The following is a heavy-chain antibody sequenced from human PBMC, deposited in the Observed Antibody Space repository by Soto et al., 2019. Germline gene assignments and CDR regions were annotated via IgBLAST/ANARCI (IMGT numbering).Heavy chain of an antibody. CDR1: GGSISSSSYY. J-gene: IGHJ4*02. CDR2: IYYSGST. Sequence: QLQLQESGPGLVKPSETLSLTCTVSGGSISSSSYYWGWIRQPPGKVLEWIGSIYYSGSTYYNRSLKSRVTISVDTSKNQFSLKLSSVTAADTAVYYCARRYYGSGSHFDYWGQGTLVTVSS. D-gene: IGHD3-10*01. V-gene: IGHV4-39*01. CDR3: ARRYYGSGSHFDY.